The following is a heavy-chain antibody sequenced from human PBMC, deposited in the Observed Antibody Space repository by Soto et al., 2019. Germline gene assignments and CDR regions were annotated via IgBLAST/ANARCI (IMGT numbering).Heavy chain of an antibody. CDR2: INHSGST. D-gene: IGHD3-3*01. J-gene: IGHJ5*02. CDR1: GGSFSGYY. Sequence: SATLSLTCAVYGGSFSGYYWSWIRQPPGKGLEWIGEINHSGSTNYNPSLKSRVTISVDTSKNQFSLKLSSVTAADTAVYYCAREHITIFGVVIIPNNWFDPWGQGTLVTVSS. V-gene: IGHV4-34*01. CDR3: AREHITIFGVVIIPNNWFDP.